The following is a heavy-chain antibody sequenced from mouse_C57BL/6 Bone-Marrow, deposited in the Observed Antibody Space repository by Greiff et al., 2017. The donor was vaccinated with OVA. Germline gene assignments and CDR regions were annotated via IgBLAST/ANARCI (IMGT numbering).Heavy chain of an antibody. V-gene: IGHV1-74*01. D-gene: IGHD4-1*01. CDR2: IHPSDSDT. Sequence: QVQLQQPGAELVKPGALVKVSCKASGYTFTSYWMHWVKQRPGQGLEWIGRIHPSDSDTNYNQKFKGKATLTVDKSSSTAYMQLSSLTSEDSAVYYCAMELTGTTWFAYWGQGTLVTVSA. CDR3: AMELTGTTWFAY. CDR1: GYTFTSYW. J-gene: IGHJ3*01.